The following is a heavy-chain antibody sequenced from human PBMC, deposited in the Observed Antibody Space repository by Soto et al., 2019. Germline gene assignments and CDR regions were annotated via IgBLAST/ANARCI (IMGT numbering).Heavy chain of an antibody. CDR1: GGSISSYY. CDR2: IYYSGST. V-gene: IGHV4-59*01. J-gene: IGHJ4*02. D-gene: IGHD6-19*01. CDR3: ARVVVAGTMDY. Sequence: QVQLQESGLGLVKPSETLSLTCTVSGGSISSYYWSWIRQPPGKGLEWIGYIYYSGSTNYNPSLKSRVTISVDTSKNQFSLKLSSVTAADTAVYYCARVVVAGTMDYWGQGTLVTVSS.